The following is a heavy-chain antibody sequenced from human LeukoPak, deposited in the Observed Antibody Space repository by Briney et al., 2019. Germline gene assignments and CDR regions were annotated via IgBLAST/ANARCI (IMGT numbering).Heavy chain of an antibody. J-gene: IGHJ4*02. Sequence: AAVKVSCKASGYTFTNYVISWVRQAPGEGVEWMGWISAYNGNTNYAQKLQGRVTMTTDTSTSTAYMELRSLRSDDTAVYYCARDTGDSGSYPFDYWGQGTLVTVSA. CDR3: ARDTGDSGSYPFDY. V-gene: IGHV1-18*01. CDR2: ISAYNGNT. CDR1: GYTFTNYV. D-gene: IGHD1-26*01.